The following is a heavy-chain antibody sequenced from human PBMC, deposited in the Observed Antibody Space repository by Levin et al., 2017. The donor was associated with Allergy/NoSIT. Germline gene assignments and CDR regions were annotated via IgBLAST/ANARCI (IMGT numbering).Heavy chain of an antibody. Sequence: GESLKISCKASGYTFTSYGISWVRQAPGQGLEWMGWISAYNGNTNYAQKLQGRVTMTTDTSTSTAYMELRSLRSDDTAVYYCARGGSYDFWSGYSYYFDYWGQGTLVTVSS. D-gene: IGHD3-3*01. V-gene: IGHV1-18*01. J-gene: IGHJ4*02. CDR2: ISAYNGNT. CDR1: GYTFTSYG. CDR3: ARGGSYDFWSGYSYYFDY.